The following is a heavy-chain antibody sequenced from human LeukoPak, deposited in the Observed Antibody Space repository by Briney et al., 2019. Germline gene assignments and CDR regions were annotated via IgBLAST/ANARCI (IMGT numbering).Heavy chain of an antibody. CDR1: GFTFSSFS. D-gene: IGHD2-8*02. CDR2: IGRTT. CDR3: AKRGLYGTVPFYGMDV. Sequence: GGSLRLSCAASGFTFSSFSMSWVRQAPGKGLEYVSGIGRTTYYAESVRGRFTISRDNSKNTLFLQMNSLRAEDTAVYYCAKRGLYGTVPFYGMDVWGQGTTVTVSS. V-gene: IGHV3-23*01. J-gene: IGHJ6*02.